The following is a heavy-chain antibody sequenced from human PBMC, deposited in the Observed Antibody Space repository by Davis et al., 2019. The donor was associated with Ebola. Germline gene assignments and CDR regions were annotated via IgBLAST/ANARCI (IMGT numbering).Heavy chain of an antibody. CDR1: GFTLSGSA. J-gene: IGHJ4*02. CDR3: AKDHFYLQSDY. V-gene: IGHV3-7*01. D-gene: IGHD5-24*01. Sequence: GGSLRLSCEASGFTLSGSAMHWVRQASGKGLEWVADINPDGSAKFYLGYVKGRFTISRDNAKNSLYLHMNSLRDEDTAVYYCAKDHFYLQSDYWGQGTLVTVSS. CDR2: INPDGSAK.